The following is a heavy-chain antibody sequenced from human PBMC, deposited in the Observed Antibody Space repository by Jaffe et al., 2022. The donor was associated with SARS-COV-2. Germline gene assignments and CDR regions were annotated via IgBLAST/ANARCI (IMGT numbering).Heavy chain of an antibody. Sequence: QVQLVQSGAEVKKPGASVKVSCKASGYTFTTYDIHWVRQATGQGLEWMGWMNTKNGDTGSAQYFQDRITMTTYRSINTAYMELSGLRSEDTAIYYCVRGHFISGYDSVDYDFWGQGTPVTVSA. CDR2: MNTKNGDT. CDR3: VRGHFISGYDSVDYDF. CDR1: GYTFTTYD. D-gene: IGHD5-12*01. J-gene: IGHJ4*02. V-gene: IGHV1-8*01.